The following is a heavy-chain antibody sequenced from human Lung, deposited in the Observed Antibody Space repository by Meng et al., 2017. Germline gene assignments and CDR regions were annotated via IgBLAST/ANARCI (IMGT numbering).Heavy chain of an antibody. Sequence: QVQLPQWGGGLFKPSETLSLPCVVSGGSFSDYYWSWIRQPPGKGLEWIGEINHSGSTNYNPSLESRATISVDTSQNNLSLKLSSVTAADSAVYYCARGPTTMAHDFDYWGQGTLVTVSS. CDR1: GGSFSDYY. V-gene: IGHV4-34*01. J-gene: IGHJ4*02. D-gene: IGHD4-11*01. CDR3: ARGPTTMAHDFDY. CDR2: INHSGST.